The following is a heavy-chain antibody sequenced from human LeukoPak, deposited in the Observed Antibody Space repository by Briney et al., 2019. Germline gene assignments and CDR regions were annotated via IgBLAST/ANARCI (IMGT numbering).Heavy chain of an antibody. Sequence: ASVMVSCKASGYTFTSYGISWVRQAPGQGLEWMGWISASNGNTNYAQKLQGRVTMTTDTSTSTAYMELRSLRSDDTAVYYCARDGSWELLYYYYGMDVWGQGTTVTVSS. V-gene: IGHV1-18*01. CDR2: ISASNGNT. CDR1: GYTFTSYG. D-gene: IGHD1-26*01. J-gene: IGHJ6*02. CDR3: ARDGSWELLYYYYGMDV.